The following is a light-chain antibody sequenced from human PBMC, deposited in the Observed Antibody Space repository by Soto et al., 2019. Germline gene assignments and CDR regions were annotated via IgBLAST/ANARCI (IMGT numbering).Light chain of an antibody. CDR3: QQYGSSPPRRT. Sequence: DIQITQSPSTLSASVGDRVTITCRASQSISSWLAWYQQKPGKAPKLLIDDASSLESGVPSRLSGSGSGTEFTRTISRLEPEDFAVYYCQQYGSSPPRRTFGQGTKVDIK. J-gene: IGKJ1*01. CDR1: QSISSW. V-gene: IGKV1-5*01. CDR2: DAS.